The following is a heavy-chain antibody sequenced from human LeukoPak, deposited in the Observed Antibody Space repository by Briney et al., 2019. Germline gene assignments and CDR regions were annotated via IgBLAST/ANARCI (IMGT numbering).Heavy chain of an antibody. Sequence: GASVKVSCKVSGYTLTKLSFHWVRQAPGKGLEWMGSFDPEDGETLYAQKFQGRLTVTEDSSTETAFMELSSLRSEDTAVYYCPTGGVSEVGGAILRNLRAFDVWGQGTMVTVSS. CDR1: GYTLTKLS. J-gene: IGHJ3*01. V-gene: IGHV1-24*01. CDR3: PTGGVSEVGGAILRNLRAFDV. CDR2: FDPEDGET. D-gene: IGHD3-10*01.